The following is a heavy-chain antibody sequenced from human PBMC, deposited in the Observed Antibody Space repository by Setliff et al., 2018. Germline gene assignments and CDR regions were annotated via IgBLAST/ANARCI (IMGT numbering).Heavy chain of an antibody. D-gene: IGHD1-26*01. J-gene: IGHJ6*02. CDR2: ISSSSSTI. V-gene: IGHV3-48*01. Sequence: PGGSLRLSCAASGFTFSSYSMNWVRQAPGKGLEWVSYISSSSSTIYYADSVKGRFTISRDNAKNSLYLQMNSLRAEYTAVYYCARDLAGATYYYYYGMDVWGQGTTVTFSS. CDR1: GFTFSSYS. CDR3: ARDLAGATYYYYYGMDV.